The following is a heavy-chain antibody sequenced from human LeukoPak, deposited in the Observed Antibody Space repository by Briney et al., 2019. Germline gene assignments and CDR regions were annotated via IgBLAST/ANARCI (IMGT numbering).Heavy chain of an antibody. CDR3: ATYFAGAETFDI. D-gene: IGHD3-16*01. Sequence: GESLKISCKGSGYSFTGYWIAWVRQMPGKGLEWMGIIYPDDSDAKYSPSFQGHVTISADKSISIAYLQWSSLKASDTAMYYCATYFAGAETFDIWGQGTMVTVSS. CDR1: GYSFTGYW. V-gene: IGHV5-51*01. CDR2: IYPDDSDA. J-gene: IGHJ3*02.